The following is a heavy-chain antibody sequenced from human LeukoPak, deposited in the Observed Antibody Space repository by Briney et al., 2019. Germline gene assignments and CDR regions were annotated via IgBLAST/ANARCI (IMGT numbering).Heavy chain of an antibody. CDR1: GGSISSGSYY. CDR3: ARPLYGSGSYPCDY. Sequence: SQTLSLTCTVSGGSISSGSYYWSWIRQPAGKGLEWIGRIYTSGSTNYNPSLKSRVTISVDTSKNQFSLKLSSVTAADTAVYYCARPLYGSGSYPCDYWGQGTLVTVSS. D-gene: IGHD3-10*01. CDR2: IYTSGST. J-gene: IGHJ4*02. V-gene: IGHV4-61*02.